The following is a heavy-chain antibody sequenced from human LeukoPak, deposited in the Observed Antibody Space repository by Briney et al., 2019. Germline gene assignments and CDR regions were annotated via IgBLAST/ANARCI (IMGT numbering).Heavy chain of an antibody. CDR3: ARDDITADRRSLDY. CDR1: GGSISNYD. Sequence: PSETLSLTCTASGGSISNYDWSWLRQPAGKGLEWIGRIYPSGSTNDNPALKSRVTMSVDTSKNQFSLKLSSVSAADTAVYYCARDDITADRRSLDYWGQGTLVTVSS. V-gene: IGHV4-4*07. J-gene: IGHJ4*02. CDR2: IYPSGST. D-gene: IGHD6-13*01.